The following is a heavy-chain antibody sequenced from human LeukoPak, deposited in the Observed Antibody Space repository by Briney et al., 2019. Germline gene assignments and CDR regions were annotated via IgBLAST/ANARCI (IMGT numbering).Heavy chain of an antibody. CDR2: ISGSGGST. Sequence: GGSLRLSCAASGLTFSSYAMNWVRQAPGKGLEWVSAISGSGGSTYYADSVKGRFTISRDNSKNTLYLQMNSLRADDTAVYYCAKSNGYGLVDIWGQGTMVTVSS. CDR3: AKSNGYGLVDI. CDR1: GLTFSSYA. J-gene: IGHJ3*02. D-gene: IGHD3-10*01. V-gene: IGHV3-23*01.